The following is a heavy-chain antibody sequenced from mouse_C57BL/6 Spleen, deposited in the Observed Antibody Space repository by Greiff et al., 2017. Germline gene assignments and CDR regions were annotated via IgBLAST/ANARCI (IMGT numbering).Heavy chain of an antibody. CDR2: ISSGGSYT. V-gene: IGHV5-6*01. CDR1: GFTFSSYG. J-gene: IGHJ2*01. CDR3: DRPLDGYYVDY. Sequence: DVQLVESGGDLVKPGGSLKLSCAASGFTFSSYGMSWVRQTPDKRLEWVATISSGGSYTYYPDSVKGRFTFSRDNAKNTLYLQMSSLKSEDTAMYYCDRPLDGYYVDYWGQGTTLTVSS. D-gene: IGHD2-3*01.